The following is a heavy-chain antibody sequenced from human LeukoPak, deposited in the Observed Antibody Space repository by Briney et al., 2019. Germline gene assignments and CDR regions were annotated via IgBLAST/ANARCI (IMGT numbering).Heavy chain of an antibody. CDR1: GYTFSSYG. CDR2: ISAYNGNT. Sequence: ASVKVSCKASGYTFSSYGISWVRQTPGQALEWMGWISAYNGNTNYRQKLQRRVTMTTDTSTSTAYMDLRSLRSDDTAIYYWARDSPDGSGTYYNDSPDYWGQGTLVTVSS. J-gene: IGHJ4*02. D-gene: IGHD3-10*01. CDR3: ARDSPDGSGTYYNDSPDY. V-gene: IGHV1-18*01.